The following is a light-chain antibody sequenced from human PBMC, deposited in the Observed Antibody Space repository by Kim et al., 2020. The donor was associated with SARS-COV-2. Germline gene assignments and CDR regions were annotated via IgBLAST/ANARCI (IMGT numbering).Light chain of an antibody. J-gene: IGLJ2*01. Sequence: SVTICCTGTSSDGGAYNDVSWYQQHPGKAPKLMIDEVSKRPSGVPDRFAGNKAGNTAALTVAGLQAEDEADYYCSSYAGTNKYVVFGGGTQLTVL. V-gene: IGLV2-8*01. CDR2: EVS. CDR3: SSYAGTNKYVV. CDR1: SSDGGAYND.